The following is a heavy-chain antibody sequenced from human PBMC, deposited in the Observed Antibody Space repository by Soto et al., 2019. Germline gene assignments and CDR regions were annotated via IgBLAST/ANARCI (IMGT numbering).Heavy chain of an antibody. V-gene: IGHV1-69*06. J-gene: IGHJ5*02. D-gene: IGHD6-13*01. Sequence: QVQLVQSGAEVKKPGSSVKVSCKASGGTFSSYAISWVRQAPGQGLEWMGGIIPIFGTANYAQKFQGRVTITADKSTITAYMELSSLRSEDTAVYYCARDPGYSSSWYVGVRLSSWFDPWGQGTLVTVSS. CDR1: GGTFSSYA. CDR3: ARDPGYSSSWYVGVRLSSWFDP. CDR2: IIPIFGTA.